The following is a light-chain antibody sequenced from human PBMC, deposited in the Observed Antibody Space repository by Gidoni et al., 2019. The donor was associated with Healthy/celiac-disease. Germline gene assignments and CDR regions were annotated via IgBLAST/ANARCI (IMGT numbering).Light chain of an antibody. J-gene: IGLJ3*02. CDR1: KLGDKY. Sequence: SYELTQPPPVSVSQGQTASITCSGDKLGDKYVCWYQQKPGQSPMLVIYQDRKRPSGIPERFSGANSGNTATLTSRGTHAMDEADYYCQAWDSSTAVVGGGTKLTVL. CDR3: QAWDSSTAV. CDR2: QDR. V-gene: IGLV3-1*01.